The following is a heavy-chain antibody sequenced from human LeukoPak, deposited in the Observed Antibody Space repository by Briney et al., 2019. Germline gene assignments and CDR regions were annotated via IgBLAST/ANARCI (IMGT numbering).Heavy chain of an antibody. Sequence: GGSLRLSCAASGFTFSSYGMHWVRQAPGKWLEWVAFIRYDGSNKYYADSVKGRFTISRDNSKNTLYLQMNSLRAEDTAVYYCAKAPFGATSAYYYYMDVWGKGTTVTISS. CDR1: GFTFSSYG. D-gene: IGHD3-10*01. J-gene: IGHJ6*03. CDR2: IRYDGSNK. CDR3: AKAPFGATSAYYYYMDV. V-gene: IGHV3-30*02.